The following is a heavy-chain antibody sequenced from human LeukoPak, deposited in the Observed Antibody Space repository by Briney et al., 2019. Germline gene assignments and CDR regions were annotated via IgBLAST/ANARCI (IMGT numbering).Heavy chain of an antibody. V-gene: IGHV1-2*02. CDR2: INPNSGGT. CDR3: ARAYYYGSGSYFYFDY. D-gene: IGHD3-10*01. CDR1: GYTFTGYY. J-gene: IGHJ4*02. Sequence: ASVKVSCKASGYTFTGYYMHWVRQAPGQGLEWMGWINPNSGGTNYAQKFQGRVTMTRDTSISTAYMELSRLRSDDTAVYYCARAYYYGSGSYFYFDYWGQGTLVTVSS.